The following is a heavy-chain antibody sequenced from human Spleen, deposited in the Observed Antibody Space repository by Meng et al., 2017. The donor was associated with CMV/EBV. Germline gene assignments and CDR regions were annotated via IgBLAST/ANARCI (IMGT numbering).Heavy chain of an antibody. CDR2: IYHSGTS. CDR1: GGSISDYY. Sequence: SETLSLTCTVAGGSISDYYWSWIRQPPGKGLEWIGFIYHSGTSNINPSLKYRVTMSLDTSKSQFSLKLSSVTAADTAVYYCARGGVSVNGWEGYYYYGLDVWGQGTPVTVSS. J-gene: IGHJ6*02. D-gene: IGHD6-19*01. V-gene: IGHV4-59*01. CDR3: ARGGVSVNGWEGYYYYGLDV.